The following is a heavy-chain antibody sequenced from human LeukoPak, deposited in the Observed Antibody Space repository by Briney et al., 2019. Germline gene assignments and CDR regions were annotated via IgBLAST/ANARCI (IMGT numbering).Heavy chain of an antibody. CDR2: IYYSGST. CDR3: ARDQASGWYYFDY. V-gene: IGHV4-59*12. J-gene: IGHJ4*02. CDR1: GGSISSYY. D-gene: IGHD6-19*01. Sequence: SETLSLTCTVSGGSISSYYWSWIRQPPGKGLEWIGYIYYSGSTNYNPSLKSRVTMSVDTSKNQFSLKLSSVTAADTAVYYCARDQASGWYYFDYWGQGTLVTVSS.